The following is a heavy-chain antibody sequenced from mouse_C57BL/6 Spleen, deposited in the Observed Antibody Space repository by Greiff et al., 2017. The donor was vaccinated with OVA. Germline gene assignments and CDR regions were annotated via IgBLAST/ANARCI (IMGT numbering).Heavy chain of an antibody. V-gene: IGHV1-82*01. Sequence: QVQLQQSGPELVKPGASVKISCKASGYAFSSSWMNWVQQRPGKSLEWIGRIYPGDGDTNYNGKFKGKATLTADKSSSTAYMQLSSLTSEDSAVYFCAHYSNLYYAMDYWGQGTSVTVSS. D-gene: IGHD2-5*01. J-gene: IGHJ4*01. CDR2: IYPGDGDT. CDR3: AHYSNLYYAMDY. CDR1: GYAFSSSW.